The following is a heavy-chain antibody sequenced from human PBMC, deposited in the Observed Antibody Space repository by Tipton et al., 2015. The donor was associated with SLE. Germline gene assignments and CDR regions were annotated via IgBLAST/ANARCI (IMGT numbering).Heavy chain of an antibody. CDR3: ARGTNWGSYFDY. CDR2: IIYSGST. Sequence: TLSLTCTVSGDSISSSNYYWGWVRQPPGKGLEWIASIIYSGSTYYNPSLKSRVTISLDTSKNLFSLKLSSVTAADTAVYHCARGTNWGSYFDYWGQGTLVTVSS. CDR1: GDSISSSNYY. J-gene: IGHJ4*02. D-gene: IGHD7-27*01. V-gene: IGHV4-39*07.